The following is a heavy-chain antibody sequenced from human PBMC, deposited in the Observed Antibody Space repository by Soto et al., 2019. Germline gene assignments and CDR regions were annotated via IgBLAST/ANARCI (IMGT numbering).Heavy chain of an antibody. Sequence: ASVKVSCKASGYTFTSYDINWVRRATGQGLEWMGWMNPNSGNTGYAQKFQGRVTMTRNTSISTAYMELSSLRSEDTAVYYCARVENYFLATYYYYYMDVWGKGTTVTVSS. D-gene: IGHD3-10*02. J-gene: IGHJ6*03. V-gene: IGHV1-8*01. CDR3: ARVENYFLATYYYYYMDV. CDR1: GYTFTSYD. CDR2: MNPNSGNT.